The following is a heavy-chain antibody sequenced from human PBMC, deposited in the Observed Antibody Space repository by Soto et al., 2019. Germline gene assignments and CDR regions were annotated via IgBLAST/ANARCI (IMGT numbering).Heavy chain of an antibody. D-gene: IGHD2-21*02. CDR2: INHSRST. CDR1: DGSMNSDSSY. Sequence: QLQLQESGPGLVKPSETLSLTCRVSDGSMNSDSSYWGWIRQPPGKGLEWIGGINHSRSTYHNLHAKGPVTLSVDASRSHFSLMLTSIAAADTAVYSWARLGWYVSVGVYYPWDSWGQGTLVTVSS. J-gene: IGHJ4*02. CDR3: ARLGWYVSVGVYYPWDS. V-gene: IGHV4-39*01.